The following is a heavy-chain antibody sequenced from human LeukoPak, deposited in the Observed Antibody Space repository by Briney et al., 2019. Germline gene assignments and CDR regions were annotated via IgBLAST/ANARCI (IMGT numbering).Heavy chain of an antibody. D-gene: IGHD6-13*01. CDR2: IKQDGSEK. Sequence: GGSLRLSCAASGFTFSTYLMSWVRQAPGKGLEWVANIKQDGSEKYYVDSVKGRFTISRDNAKNSLYLQMNSMRAEDTAMYYCARDSAGNDYWGQGTLVTVSS. J-gene: IGHJ4*02. V-gene: IGHV3-7*01. CDR3: ARDSAGNDY. CDR1: GFTFSTYL.